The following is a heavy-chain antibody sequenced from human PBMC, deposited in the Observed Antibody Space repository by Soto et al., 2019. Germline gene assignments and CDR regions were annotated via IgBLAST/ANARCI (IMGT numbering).Heavy chain of an antibody. CDR2: ISSTTNYI. CDR1: GFTFSRYS. CDR3: ARESEDLTSNFDY. V-gene: IGHV3-21*01. J-gene: IGHJ4*02. Sequence: EVQLVESGGGLVRPGGSLRLSCAASGFTFSRYSMNWVRQAPGKGLEWVSSISSTTNYIYYADSMKGRFTVSRDNAKNSVYLDMNSLSAEDTAAYYCARESEDLTSNFDYWGQGTLVTVSS.